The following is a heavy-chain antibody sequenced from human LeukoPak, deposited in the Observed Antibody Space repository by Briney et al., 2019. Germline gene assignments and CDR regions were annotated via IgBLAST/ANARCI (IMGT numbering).Heavy chain of an antibody. CDR3: ARDPYSSSWSYGMDV. Sequence: GGSLRLSCTASGFTFSNYWMSWVRQTPEKGLEWVANIKQDGSETVYVDSVKGRFTISRDNAQTSLYLRMSSLRAEDTAVYYCARDPYSSSWSYGMDVWGQGTTVTVSS. V-gene: IGHV3-7*05. J-gene: IGHJ6*02. CDR1: GFTFSNYW. CDR2: IKQDGSET. D-gene: IGHD6-13*01.